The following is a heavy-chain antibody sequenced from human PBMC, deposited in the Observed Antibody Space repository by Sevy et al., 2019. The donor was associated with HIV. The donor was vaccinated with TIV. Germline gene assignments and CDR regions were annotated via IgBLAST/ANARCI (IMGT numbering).Heavy chain of an antibody. CDR1: GITFSNGW. CDR3: STRGGF. CDR2: IKSKTYGGNA. J-gene: IGHJ4*02. D-gene: IGHD1-26*01. V-gene: IGHV3-15*01. Sequence: GGSLRLSCAASGITFSNGWMSWIRQAPGKGLEWVGRIKSKTYGGNADDAAPVNDRFTISRDDSKNTLYLQMNSLKNEDTAVYLCSTRGGFWGQGTVVTVSS.